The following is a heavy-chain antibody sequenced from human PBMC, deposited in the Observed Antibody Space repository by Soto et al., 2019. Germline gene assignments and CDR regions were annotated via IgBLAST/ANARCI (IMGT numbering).Heavy chain of an antibody. J-gene: IGHJ5*02. D-gene: IGHD2-15*01. CDR2: IYYSGST. V-gene: IGHV4-59*01. CDR1: GGSISSYY. CDR3: AGQSSGEFDP. Sequence: SETLSLTCTVSGGSISSYYWSWIRQPPGKGLEWIGYIYYSGSTNYNPSLKSRVTISVDTSKNQFSLKLSSVTAADTAVYYCAGQSSGEFDPWGQRTLVTVSS.